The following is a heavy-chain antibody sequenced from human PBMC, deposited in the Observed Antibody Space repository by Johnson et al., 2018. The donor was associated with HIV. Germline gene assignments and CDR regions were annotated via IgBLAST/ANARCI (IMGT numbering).Heavy chain of an antibody. Sequence: VQLVESGGGLVQPGGSLRLSCAASGFTFSSYAMSWVRQAPGKGLEWVSAISGSGGSTYYADSVKGRFTISRDNSKNTLYLQMNSLRREYTAVYYCAKGGVGRDGNRDAFDIWGQGTMVTVSS. CDR3: AKGGVGRDGNRDAFDI. CDR2: ISGSGGST. J-gene: IGHJ3*02. CDR1: GFTFSSYA. D-gene: IGHD5-24*01. V-gene: IGHV3-23*04.